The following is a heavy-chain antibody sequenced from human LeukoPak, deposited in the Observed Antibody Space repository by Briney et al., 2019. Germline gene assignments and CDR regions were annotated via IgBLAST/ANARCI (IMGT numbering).Heavy chain of an antibody. CDR1: GYTFTDYY. V-gene: IGHV1-2*02. CDR2: INPNSGGT. J-gene: IGHJ4*02. Sequence: GASVKVSCKASGYTFTDYYMHWVRQAPGQGLEWMGWINPNSGGTNYAQKFQGRVTMTRDTSISTAYMELSRLRSDDTAVYYCARVLWQGDYYFDYWGQGTLVTVSS. D-gene: IGHD3-16*01. CDR3: ARVLWQGDYYFDY.